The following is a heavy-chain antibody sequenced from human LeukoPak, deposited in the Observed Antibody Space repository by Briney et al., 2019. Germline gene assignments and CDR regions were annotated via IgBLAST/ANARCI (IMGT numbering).Heavy chain of an antibody. D-gene: IGHD3-22*01. CDR3: VRGGGRGDYNERYYFDY. CDR2: ISSSGSTI. CDR1: GLIVSDYE. Sequence: GGSLRLSCAASGLIVSDYEMSWVRQAPGKGLEWISYISSSGSTIFYSDSVKGRLTISRDNAKSSLHLQMNSLRAEDTAVYYCVRGGGRGDYNERYYFDYWGQGTLVTVSS. V-gene: IGHV3-48*03. J-gene: IGHJ4*02.